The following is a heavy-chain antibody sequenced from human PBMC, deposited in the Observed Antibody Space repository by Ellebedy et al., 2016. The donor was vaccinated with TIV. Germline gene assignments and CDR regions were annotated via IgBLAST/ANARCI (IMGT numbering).Heavy chain of an antibody. CDR2: INIDGSAT. J-gene: IGHJ4*02. CDR3: ARALDYSNYHFDY. Sequence: GGSLRLSCAASGFTFSNYWMHWVRLAPGKGLVWVSRINIDGSATTYADSVKGRFTISRDNAKNTLYLQMNSLRAEDTAVYYCARALDYSNYHFDYWGQGTLVTVSS. D-gene: IGHD4-11*01. CDR1: GFTFSNYW. V-gene: IGHV3-74*03.